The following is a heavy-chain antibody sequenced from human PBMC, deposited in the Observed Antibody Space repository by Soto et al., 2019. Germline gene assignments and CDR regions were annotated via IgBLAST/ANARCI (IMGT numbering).Heavy chain of an antibody. D-gene: IGHD6-13*01. Sequence: QVQLVESGGGVVQPGRSLRLSCAASGFTFSSYAMHWVRQAPGKGLEWVAVISYDGSNKYYADSVKGRFTISRDNSKNTLYLQMNSLRAEDTAVYYCARDPSAAGEYYFVYWGQGTLVTVSS. J-gene: IGHJ4*02. CDR2: ISYDGSNK. CDR1: GFTFSSYA. V-gene: IGHV3-30-3*01. CDR3: ARDPSAAGEYYFVY.